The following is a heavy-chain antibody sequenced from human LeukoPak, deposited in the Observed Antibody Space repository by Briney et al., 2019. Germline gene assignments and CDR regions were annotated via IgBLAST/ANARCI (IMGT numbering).Heavy chain of an antibody. V-gene: IGHV1-69*04. CDR3: ASGRMTTETTYCFDP. Sequence: GASVKVSCKASGGTFSSNAITWVRQAPGQGLEWMGRIIPIFGITDYAQKFQGRVTITADKSTSTAYMEFSSLRSEDTAVYYCASGRMTTETTYCFDPWGQGTLITVSS. CDR1: GGTFSSNA. J-gene: IGHJ5*02. D-gene: IGHD4-11*01. CDR2: IIPIFGIT.